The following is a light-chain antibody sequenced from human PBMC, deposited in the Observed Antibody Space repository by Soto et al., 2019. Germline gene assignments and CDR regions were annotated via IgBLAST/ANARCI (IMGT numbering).Light chain of an antibody. CDR1: GSEIGSYNY. CDR3: SSHTTYSTRI. V-gene: IGLV2-14*01. Sequence: QSLLTQPASVSGSPGQSIAISCTGTGSEIGSYNYVSWYQQHPGKAPKLIIHEVSNRPSGISDHFSGSKSGNTASLTISGLQADDEADYYCSSHTTYSTRIFGTGTKVTVL. J-gene: IGLJ1*01. CDR2: EVS.